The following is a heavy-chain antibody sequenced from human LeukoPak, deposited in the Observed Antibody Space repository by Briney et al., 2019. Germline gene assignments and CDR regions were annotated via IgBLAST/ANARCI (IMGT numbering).Heavy chain of an antibody. V-gene: IGHV3-7*01. Sequence: GGSLRLSCAASGFTFSSYWMSWVRQAPGKGLEWVADIKEDGSEKYYVDSVKGRFTISRDNAKNSVYLQMNSLGADDTAVYYCATYSILNAREFRYWGQGTLVTVTS. CDR3: ATYSILNAREFRY. J-gene: IGHJ1*01. CDR2: IKEDGSEK. CDR1: GFTFSSYW. D-gene: IGHD4-11*01.